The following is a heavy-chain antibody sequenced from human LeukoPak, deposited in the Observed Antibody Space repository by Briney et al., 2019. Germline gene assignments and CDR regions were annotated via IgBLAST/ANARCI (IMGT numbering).Heavy chain of an antibody. CDR1: GGSFSGYY. CDR3: ASPKSRSGYYNAFDY. Sequence: SETLSPTCAVYGGSFSGYYWSWIRQPPGKGLEWIGEINHSGSTNYNPSLKSRVTISVDTSKNQFSLKLSSVTAADTAVYYCASPKSRSGYYNAFDYWGQGTLVTVSS. V-gene: IGHV4-34*01. CDR2: INHSGST. D-gene: IGHD3-3*01. J-gene: IGHJ4*02.